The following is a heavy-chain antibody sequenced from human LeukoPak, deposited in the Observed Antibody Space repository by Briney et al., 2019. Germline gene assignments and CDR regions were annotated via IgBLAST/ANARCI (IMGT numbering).Heavy chain of an antibody. J-gene: IGHJ5*02. Sequence: SETLSLTCTASGGSISSYYWSWIRQPPGKGLAWIVYIYYSRSTNYKPSRKSRATISVDTSRNQFSLKRSSVTAGTPAVYSCARGCYYGSGHDFRFDPWGQGTLVTVSS. V-gene: IGHV4-59*01. CDR2: IYYSRST. CDR3: ARGCYYGSGHDFRFDP. D-gene: IGHD3-10*01. CDR1: GGSISSYY.